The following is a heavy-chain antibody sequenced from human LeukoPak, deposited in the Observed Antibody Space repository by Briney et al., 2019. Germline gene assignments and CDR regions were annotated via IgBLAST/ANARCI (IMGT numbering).Heavy chain of an antibody. Sequence: GASVKVSFKASGYTFPKYGISGVRQPPGQGLEWMAWISAYNGNTDYAQKLQGRVTMTTDTSTSTAYMELRSLRSDDTAVYYCARARYLTGARDDALVITGQGKVITVSS. V-gene: IGHV1-18*01. CDR3: ARARYLTGARDDALVI. CDR2: ISAYNGNT. D-gene: IGHD7-27*01. J-gene: IGHJ3*02. CDR1: GYTFPKYG.